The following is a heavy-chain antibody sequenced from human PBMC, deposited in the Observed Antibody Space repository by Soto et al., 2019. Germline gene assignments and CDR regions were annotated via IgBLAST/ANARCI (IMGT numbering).Heavy chain of an antibody. D-gene: IGHD3-10*02. CDR3: AKDHKAAPMYTLGQWYYYYYMDV. CDR2: ISYDGSNK. CDR1: GFTFSSYG. Sequence: GGSLRLSCAASGFTFSSYGMHWVRQAPGKGLEWVAVISYDGSNKYYADSVKGRFTISRDNSKKTLYLQMNSLRAEDTAVYYCAKDHKAAPMYTLGQWYYYYYMDVWGKGTTVTVSS. V-gene: IGHV3-30*18. J-gene: IGHJ6*03.